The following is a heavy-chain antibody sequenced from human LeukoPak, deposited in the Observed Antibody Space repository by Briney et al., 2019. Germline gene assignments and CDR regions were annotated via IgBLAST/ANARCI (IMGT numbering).Heavy chain of an antibody. V-gene: IGHV3-30-3*01. Sequence: GRSLRLSCAASGFTFSSYAMHWVRQAPGKGLEWVAVISYDGSNKYYADSVKGRFTISRDNAKNSLYLQMNSLRADDTAVYYCARPRDGDSLDAFDIWGQGTMVTVSS. CDR2: ISYDGSNK. D-gene: IGHD4-17*01. CDR1: GFTFSSYA. CDR3: ARPRDGDSLDAFDI. J-gene: IGHJ3*02.